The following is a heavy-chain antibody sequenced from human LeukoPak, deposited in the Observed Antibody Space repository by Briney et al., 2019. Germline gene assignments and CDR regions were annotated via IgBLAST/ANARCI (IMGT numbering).Heavy chain of an antibody. CDR3: ATPQTAITMVRGVRPKFESGN. CDR1: GFTFSSYA. V-gene: IGHV3-23*01. Sequence: PGGSLRLSCAASGFTFSSYAMSWVRQAPGKGLEWVSAISGSGGSTYYADSVKGRFTISRDNSKNTLYLQMNSLRAEDTAVYYCATPQTAITMVRGVRPKFESGNWGQGTLVTVSS. D-gene: IGHD3-10*01. J-gene: IGHJ4*02. CDR2: ISGSGGST.